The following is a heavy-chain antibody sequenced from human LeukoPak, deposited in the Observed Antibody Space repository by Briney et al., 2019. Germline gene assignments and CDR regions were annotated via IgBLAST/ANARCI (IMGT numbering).Heavy chain of an antibody. CDR3: ARDEGSSGWPPAGFVY. Sequence: ASVTVSFKASGYTFTSYGISWVRQAPGQGLEWMGWISAYNGNTNYAQKLQGRVTMTTDTSTSTAYMELRSLRSDDTAVYYCARDEGSSGWPPAGFVYWGQGTLVTVSS. CDR1: GYTFTSYG. J-gene: IGHJ4*02. CDR2: ISAYNGNT. V-gene: IGHV1-18*01. D-gene: IGHD6-19*01.